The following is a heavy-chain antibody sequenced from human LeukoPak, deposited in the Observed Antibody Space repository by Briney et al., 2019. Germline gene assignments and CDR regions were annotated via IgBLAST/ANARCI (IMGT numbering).Heavy chain of an antibody. CDR3: AKDRSGTTDYYYYYMDV. Sequence: GGSLRLSCATSQFNFNKFGMSWVRQAPGKGLEWVSSISGNGGSTQYADSVKGRFTISRDNSKNTLYLQMNSLRAEDTAVYYCAKDRSGTTDYYYYYMDVWGKGTTVTVSS. J-gene: IGHJ6*03. D-gene: IGHD1-7*01. V-gene: IGHV3-23*01. CDR1: QFNFNKFG. CDR2: ISGNGGST.